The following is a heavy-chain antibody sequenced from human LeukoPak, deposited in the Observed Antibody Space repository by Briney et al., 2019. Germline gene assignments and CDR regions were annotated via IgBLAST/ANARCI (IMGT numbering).Heavy chain of an antibody. V-gene: IGHV4-4*07. CDR3: ARDHVVVGSTTSFFDY. CDR1: GGSMSNYH. Sequence: SVTLSLSCTVSGGSMSNYHWTWIRQPPGEGLEWIGRIYTNGHTNYSPSLRSRVTMSVDTSKNQFSLKVRFVTAADTAVYFCARDHVVVGSTTSFFDYWGQGILVTVSS. J-gene: IGHJ4*02. CDR2: IYTNGHT. D-gene: IGHD3-22*01.